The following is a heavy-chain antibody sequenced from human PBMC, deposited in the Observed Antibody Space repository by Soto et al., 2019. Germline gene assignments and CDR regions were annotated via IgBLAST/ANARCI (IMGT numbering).Heavy chain of an antibody. CDR2: ISYDGSNK. J-gene: IGHJ6*02. CDR1: GFTFSSYG. V-gene: IGHV3-30*18. D-gene: IGHD6-13*01. CDR3: AKNSDEQQLAFYYYYDGMDV. Sequence: GGSLRLSCAASGFTFSSYGMHWVRQAPGKGLEWVAVISYDGSNKYYADSVKGRFTISRDNSKNTLYLQMNSLRAEDTAVYYCAKNSDEQQLAFYYYYDGMDVWGQGTTVTVSS.